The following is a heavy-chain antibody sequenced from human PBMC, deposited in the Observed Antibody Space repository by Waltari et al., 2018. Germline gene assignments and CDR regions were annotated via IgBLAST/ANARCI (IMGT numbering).Heavy chain of an antibody. V-gene: IGHV3-15*01. D-gene: IGHD3-10*01. CDR2: IKREIDGGTA. Sequence: EVQLVESGGGLVKPGESISLSCVGCGYSFNNAWMSWVRQAPGKGLGLVGRIKREIDGGTAEYVESVKDRFTISRDDSKNTLYLKMNSLKSEYSAVYFCVRESFGNDIWGQGTLVTVSS. J-gene: IGHJ4*02. CDR1: GYSFNNAW. CDR3: VRESFGNDI.